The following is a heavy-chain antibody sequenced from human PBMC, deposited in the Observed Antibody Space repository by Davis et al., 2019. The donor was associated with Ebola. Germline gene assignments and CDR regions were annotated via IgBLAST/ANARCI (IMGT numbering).Heavy chain of an antibody. J-gene: IGHJ5*02. Sequence: SLITPCATPCLPLDDYAMHWFRQAPGHRLEWGSGITLNIGTTAYADSVKGRFTISRDNAKDSLYLQMNSLRTEDTAFYYCAKDFYGSGSYIDAWGQGTLVAVSS. CDR1: CLPLDDYA. CDR3: AKDFYGSGSYIDA. D-gene: IGHD3-10*01. V-gene: IGHV3-9*01. CDR2: ITLNIGTT.